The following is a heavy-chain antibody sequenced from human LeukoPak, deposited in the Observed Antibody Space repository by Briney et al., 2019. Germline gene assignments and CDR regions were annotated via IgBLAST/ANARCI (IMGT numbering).Heavy chain of an antibody. Sequence: SETLSLTCAVYGGSFSGYYWSWIRQPPGKGLEWIGEINHSGSTNYNPSLKSRVTISVDTSKNQFSLKLSSVTAADTAVYYCAREKRQWLDYYYGMDVWGQGTTVTVSS. CDR1: GGSFSGYY. CDR3: AREKRQWLDYYYGMDV. D-gene: IGHD6-19*01. CDR2: INHSGST. V-gene: IGHV4-34*01. J-gene: IGHJ6*02.